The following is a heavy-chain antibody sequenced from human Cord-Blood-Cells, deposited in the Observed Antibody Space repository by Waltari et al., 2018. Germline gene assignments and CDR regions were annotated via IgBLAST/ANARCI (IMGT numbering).Heavy chain of an antibody. V-gene: IGHV3-23*01. CDR1: GFTFSSSA. Sequence: EVQLLESGGGLVQPGGSLRLSCAASGFTFSSSAMSWVGQAPGKGPEWVSAITGSGGSTYYADSVKGRFTISRDNSKNTLYLQMNSLRAEDTAVYYCASYGYSSSWYEEGGNYFDYWGQGTLVTVSS. J-gene: IGHJ4*02. D-gene: IGHD6-13*01. CDR2: ITGSGGST. CDR3: ASYGYSSSWYEEGGNYFDY.